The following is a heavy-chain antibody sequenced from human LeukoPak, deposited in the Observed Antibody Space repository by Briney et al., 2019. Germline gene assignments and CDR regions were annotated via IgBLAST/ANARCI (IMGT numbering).Heavy chain of an antibody. D-gene: IGHD3-9*01. V-gene: IGHV1-18*04. J-gene: IGHJ6*04. CDR3: ARDHYYDILTGYYPPLYYGMDV. CDR1: GYTFTNYG. CDR2: ISAYNGNT. Sequence: GSVNDSCKASGYTFTNYGINSVRQAPAQGLEWMGWISAYNGNTNYAQKLQGRVTMTTDTSTSTAYIELRSLSSDDPAVYYCARDHYYDILTGYYPPLYYGMDVWGKGTTVTVSS.